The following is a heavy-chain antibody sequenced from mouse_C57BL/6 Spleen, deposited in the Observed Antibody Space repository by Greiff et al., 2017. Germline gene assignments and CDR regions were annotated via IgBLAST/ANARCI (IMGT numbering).Heavy chain of an antibody. CDR2: IDPEDGET. CDR3: ARPPTDGSSFLDY. Sequence: VQLQQSGAELVKPGASVKLSCTASGFNIKDYYMHWVKQRTEQGLEWIGRIDPEDGETNYAPKFQGKATITADTSSNTAYLQLSSLTSEDTAVYYCARPPTDGSSFLDYWGQGTTLTVSS. V-gene: IGHV14-2*01. D-gene: IGHD1-1*01. J-gene: IGHJ2*01. CDR1: GFNIKDYY.